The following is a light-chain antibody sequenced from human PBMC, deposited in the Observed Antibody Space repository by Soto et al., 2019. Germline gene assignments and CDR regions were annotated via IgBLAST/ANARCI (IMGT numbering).Light chain of an antibody. CDR2: GES. J-gene: IGKJ2*01. CDR3: QQYANVPYT. Sequence: DIQMTQSPSSLSASVGDRVTITCQASQDIRKNLSWYQQEPGKAPKLLIYGESNLEPGGPSRFSGGGSGTDFFFTISSLRPEDIATYYCQQYANVPYTFGRGTKLEIK. CDR1: QDIRKN. V-gene: IGKV1-33*01.